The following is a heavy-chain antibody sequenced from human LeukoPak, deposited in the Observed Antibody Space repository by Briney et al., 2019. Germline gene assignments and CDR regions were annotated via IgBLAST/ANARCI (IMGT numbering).Heavy chain of an antibody. D-gene: IGHD6-6*01. CDR3: ARGRGYSSSSVATGYFDY. CDR1: GGSFSGYY. J-gene: IGHJ4*02. CDR2: INHSGST. V-gene: IGHV4-34*01. Sequence: SETLSLTCAVYGGSFSGYYWSWSRQPPGKGLEWIGEINHSGSTNYNPSLRSRVTILVDTSKNQFSLKLSSVTAADTVVYYCARGRGYSSSSVATGYFDYWGQGTLVTVSS.